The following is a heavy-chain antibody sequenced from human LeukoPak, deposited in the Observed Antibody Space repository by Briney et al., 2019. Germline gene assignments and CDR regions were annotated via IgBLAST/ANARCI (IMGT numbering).Heavy chain of an antibody. V-gene: IGHV1-3*01. CDR1: GYTFTSYA. J-gene: IGHJ4*02. CDR2: INAGNGNT. D-gene: IGHD2-2*01. CDR3: ARDGDQYCSSTSCYLDY. Sequence: ASVKVSCKASGYTFTSYAMHWVRRAPGQRLEWMGWINAGNGNTKYSQEFQGRVTITRDTSASTAYMELSSLRSEDTAVYYCARDGDQYCSSTSCYLDYWGQGTLVTVSS.